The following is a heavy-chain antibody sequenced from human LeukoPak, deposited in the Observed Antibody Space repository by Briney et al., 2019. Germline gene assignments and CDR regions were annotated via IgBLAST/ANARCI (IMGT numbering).Heavy chain of an antibody. CDR2: ISSSGSTI. CDR1: GFTFSSYE. CDR3: ASLSGSYYGY. D-gene: IGHD1-26*01. J-gene: IGHJ4*02. Sequence: GGSLRLSCAASGFTFSSYEMNWVRQAPGKGPEWVSYISSSGSTIYYADSVKGRFTISRDNAKNSLYLQMNSLRAEDTAVYYCASLSGSYYGYWGQGTLVTVSS. V-gene: IGHV3-48*03.